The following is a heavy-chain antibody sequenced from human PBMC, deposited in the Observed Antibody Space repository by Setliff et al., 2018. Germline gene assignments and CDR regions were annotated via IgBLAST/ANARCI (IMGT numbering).Heavy chain of an antibody. CDR3: AKPRPGWPAGFDS. V-gene: IGHV3-30*02. CDR2: IRSDGSNK. D-gene: IGHD6-19*01. J-gene: IGHJ4*02. Sequence: GGSLRLSCAASGFMFSTYGMHWVRQAPGKGLEWVAYIRSDGSNKYYTDLVKGRFSITRDNSKNTLYLQMSSLGPEDTALYYCAKPRPGWPAGFDSWGQGTLVTVSS. CDR1: GFMFSTYG.